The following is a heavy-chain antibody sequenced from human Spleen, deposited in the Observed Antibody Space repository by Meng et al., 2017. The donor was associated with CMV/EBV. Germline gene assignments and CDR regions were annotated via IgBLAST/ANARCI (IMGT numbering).Heavy chain of an antibody. CDR1: GFSVGDYA. V-gene: IGHV3-9*01. CDR2: ISWNSGNI. J-gene: IGHJ6*02. Sequence: GGSLRLSCAASGFSVGDYAMHWVRQAPGRGPEWVAGISWNSGNIGYADSVKGRFTISRDNAKKSLYLQMNSLRTEDTALYYCAKAGYCSSTSCGGMDVWGQGTTVTVSS. CDR3: AKAGYCSSTSCGGMDV. D-gene: IGHD2-2*01.